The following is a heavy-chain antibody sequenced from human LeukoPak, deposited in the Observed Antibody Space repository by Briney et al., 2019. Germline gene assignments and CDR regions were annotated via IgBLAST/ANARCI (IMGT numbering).Heavy chain of an antibody. Sequence: PGVSLRLSCAASGXTFSSYQMNWVRQAPGKGLEWVSYSSSSGGTIYYADSVKGRFTISRDNAKNSLYLQMNSLRDEDTAVYYCAREIVVVPAAAITGWFDPWGQGTLVTVSS. J-gene: IGHJ5*02. V-gene: IGHV3-48*02. D-gene: IGHD2-2*01. CDR3: AREIVVVPAAAITGWFDP. CDR2: SSSSGGTI. CDR1: GXTFSSYQ.